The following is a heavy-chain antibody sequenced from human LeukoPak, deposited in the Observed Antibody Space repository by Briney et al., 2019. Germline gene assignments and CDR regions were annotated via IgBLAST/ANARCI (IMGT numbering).Heavy chain of an antibody. V-gene: IGHV3-66*02. CDR3: ARDLLGATSGDDAFDI. CDR1: GFTFSSYW. D-gene: IGHD1-26*01. Sequence: PGGSLRLSCAASGFTFSSYWMHWVRQAPGKGLEWVSVIYSGGSTYYADSVKGRFTISRDNSKNTLYLQMNSLRAEDTAVYYCARDLLGATSGDDAFDIWGQGTMVTVSS. CDR2: IYSGGST. J-gene: IGHJ3*02.